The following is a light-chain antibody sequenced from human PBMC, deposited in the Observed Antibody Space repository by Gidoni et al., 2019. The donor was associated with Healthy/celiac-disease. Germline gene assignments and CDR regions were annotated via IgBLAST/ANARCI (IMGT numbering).Light chain of an antibody. CDR3: QQYGSSPPYT. J-gene: IGKJ2*01. CDR1: QSVSSSY. CDR2: VAS. V-gene: IGKV3-20*01. Sequence: EIVLTQSTGTLSLSPGERATLSCRASQSVSSSYLAWYQQKPGQAPRLLISVASRRATGIPDRFSGSGSGTDFTLTISILAPEDFAVYYCQQYGSSPPYTFGQGTKLEIK.